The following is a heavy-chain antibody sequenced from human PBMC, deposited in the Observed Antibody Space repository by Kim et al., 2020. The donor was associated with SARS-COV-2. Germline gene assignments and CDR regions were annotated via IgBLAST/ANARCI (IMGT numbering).Heavy chain of an antibody. V-gene: IGHV6-1*01. D-gene: IGHD1-1*01. J-gene: IGHJ5*01. Sequence: SQTLSLSCAISGDSVSSTGAVWNWIRQSPSRGLEWLGRTYYRSAWYNHYAESVKSRINIKPDTSKNQFSLQLSSVTPEDTAVYYCARDALEGSWIVSWGQGTLVTVSS. CDR3: ARDALEGSWIVS. CDR1: GDSVSSTGAV. CDR2: TYYRSAWYN.